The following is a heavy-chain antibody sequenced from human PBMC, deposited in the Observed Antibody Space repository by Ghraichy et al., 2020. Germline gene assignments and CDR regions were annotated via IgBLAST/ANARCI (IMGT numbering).Heavy chain of an antibody. CDR3: ARDTRPITMVRGYYYGMDV. V-gene: IGHV3-33*01. Sequence: GGSLRLSCAASGFTFSSYGMHWVRQAPGKGLEWVAVIWYDGSNKYYADSVKGRFTISRDNSKNTLYLQMNSLRAEDTAVYYCARDTRPITMVRGYYYGMDVWGQVTTVTVSS. J-gene: IGHJ6*02. D-gene: IGHD3-10*01. CDR2: IWYDGSNK. CDR1: GFTFSSYG.